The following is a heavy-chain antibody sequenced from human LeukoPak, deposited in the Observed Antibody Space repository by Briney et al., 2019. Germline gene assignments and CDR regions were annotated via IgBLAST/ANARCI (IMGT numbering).Heavy chain of an antibody. CDR1: GFTLSSYE. J-gene: IGHJ1*01. CDR2: ISSTGSTI. Sequence: PGRSLRLSRAASGFTLSSYEMNWVRQAPGKGLEWVSYISSTGSTIYYADSVKGRFTISRDNAKYTLYLQMNSLRAEDTAVYDCARVYYGSGKGYFQDWGQGTLITVSS. D-gene: IGHD3-10*01. V-gene: IGHV3-48*03. CDR3: ARVYYGSGKGYFQD.